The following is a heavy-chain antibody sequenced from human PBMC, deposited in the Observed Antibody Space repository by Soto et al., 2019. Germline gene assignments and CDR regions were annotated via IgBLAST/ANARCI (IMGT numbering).Heavy chain of an antibody. CDR1: GFIFSDYV. V-gene: IGHV3-7*03. CDR3: ARGIDNYDSSGDI. CDR2: IKQDRSET. Sequence: PGGSLRLSCVASGFIFSDYVINWVRQAPGKGLEWVANIKQDRSETYYGDSVKGRFTISRDNAKNSLYLQMNSLRAEDTAVYYCARGIDNYDSSGDIWGQGKLVTVSS. D-gene: IGHD3-22*01. J-gene: IGHJ4*02.